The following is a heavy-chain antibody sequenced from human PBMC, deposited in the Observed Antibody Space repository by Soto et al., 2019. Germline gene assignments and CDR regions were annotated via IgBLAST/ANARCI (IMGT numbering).Heavy chain of an antibody. J-gene: IGHJ6*02. CDR2: MNPNSGNT. V-gene: IGHV1-8*01. Sequence: VKVSCKASGYTFTSYDINWVRQATGQGLEWMGWMNPNSGNTGYAQKFQGRVTMTRNTSISTAYMELSSLRSEDTAVYYCSRGRVFGVVSNYYYGMDVWGQGTTVTVSS. CDR3: SRGRVFGVVSNYYYGMDV. D-gene: IGHD3-3*01. CDR1: GYTFTSYD.